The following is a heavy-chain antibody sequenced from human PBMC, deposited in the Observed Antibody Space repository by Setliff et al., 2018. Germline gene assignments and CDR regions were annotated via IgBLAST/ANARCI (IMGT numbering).Heavy chain of an antibody. D-gene: IGHD5-18*01. Sequence: SVKVSCKASGDTFSSYAISWVRQAPGQGLEWMGGIIPIFGTANYAQKFQGRVTITTDESTSTAYMELSSLRSEDTAVYYCASFVDTAMVAGFYWGQGTLVTVSS. CDR3: ASFVDTAMVAGFY. CDR1: GDTFSSYA. J-gene: IGHJ4*02. CDR2: IIPIFGTA. V-gene: IGHV1-69*05.